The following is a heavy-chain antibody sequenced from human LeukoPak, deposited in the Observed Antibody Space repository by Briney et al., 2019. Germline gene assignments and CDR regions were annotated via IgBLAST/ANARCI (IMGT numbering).Heavy chain of an antibody. J-gene: IGHJ5*02. CDR2: INHSGSS. CDR3: ARGPMRGWFDP. CDR1: VGSFSGYS. V-gene: IGHV4-34*01. D-gene: IGHD3-22*01. Sequence: PSETLSLTCAVYVGSFSGYSWNWIRQPPGKGLEWIGEINHSGSSNYNPSLKSRVTISLDTSKSQFSLKLSSVTAGDTAVYYCARGPMRGWFDPWGQGTLVTVSS.